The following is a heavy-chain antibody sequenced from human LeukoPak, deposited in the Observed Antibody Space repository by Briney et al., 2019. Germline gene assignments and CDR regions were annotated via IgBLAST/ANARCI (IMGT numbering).Heavy chain of an antibody. D-gene: IGHD5-12*01. J-gene: IGHJ6*03. CDR1: GYSFTSYW. CDR3: ARQRYSGYSTTYYYYYMDV. V-gene: IGHV5-51*01. CDR2: IYPGDSDT. Sequence: GESLKISCKGSGYSFTSYWIGWVRQMPGKGLEWMGIIYPGDSDTRYSPSFQGQVTISADKSISTAYLQWSSLKASDTAMYYCARQRYSGYSTTYYYYYMDVWGKGTTVTVSS.